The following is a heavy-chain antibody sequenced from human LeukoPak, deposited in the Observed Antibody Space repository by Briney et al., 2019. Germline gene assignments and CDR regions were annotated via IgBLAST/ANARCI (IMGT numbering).Heavy chain of an antibody. J-gene: IGHJ4*02. CDR1: GFTVSGNY. CDR3: ARDPSYGSGSYYNVEDY. Sequence: GGSLRLSCAASGFTVSGNYMSWVRQAPGKGLEWVSVLYSTGTTYYADSVKGRFTFSRDNSKNTLYLQMNSLRAEDTAVYYCARDPSYGSGSYYNVEDYWGQGTLVTVSS. V-gene: IGHV3-53*01. CDR2: LYSTGTT. D-gene: IGHD3-10*01.